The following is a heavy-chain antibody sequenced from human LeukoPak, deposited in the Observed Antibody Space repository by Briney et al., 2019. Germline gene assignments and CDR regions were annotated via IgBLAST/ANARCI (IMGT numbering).Heavy chain of an antibody. CDR2: IYHSGST. Sequence: SETLSLTCTVSGGSISSYYWSWIRQPPGKGLEWIGSIYHSGSTYYNPSLKSRVTISVDTSKNQFSLMLTSVTAADTAVYYCARLVPPGGGDCTGSNCHTVYYFDYWGQGTLVTVSS. J-gene: IGHJ4*02. D-gene: IGHD2-15*01. V-gene: IGHV4-59*04. CDR1: GGSISSYY. CDR3: ARLVPPGGGDCTGSNCHTVYYFDY.